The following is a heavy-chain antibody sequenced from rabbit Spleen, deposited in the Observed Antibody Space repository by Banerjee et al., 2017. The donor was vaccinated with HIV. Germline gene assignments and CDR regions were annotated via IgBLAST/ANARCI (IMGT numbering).Heavy chain of an antibody. Sequence: QSLEESGGDLVKPGASLTLTCTASGFSFSSNYYMCWVRQAPGKGLEWIGCIYTGDGSTAYASWAKGRFTVSKTSSTTVTLQLNGLTAADTATYFCARDAGTSFSTYGMDLWGPGTLVTVS. CDR3: ARDAGTSFSTYGMDL. D-gene: IGHD8-1*01. CDR1: GFSFSSNYY. V-gene: IGHV1S40*01. J-gene: IGHJ6*01. CDR2: IYTGDGST.